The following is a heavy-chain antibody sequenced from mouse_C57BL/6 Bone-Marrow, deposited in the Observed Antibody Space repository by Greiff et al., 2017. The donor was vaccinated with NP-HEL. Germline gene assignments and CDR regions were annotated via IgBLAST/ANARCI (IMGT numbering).Heavy chain of an antibody. CDR1: GFNIKDVY. J-gene: IGHJ2*01. Sequence: VQLQQSGAELVRPGASVKLSCTASGFNIKDVYMHWVKQRPEQGLEWIGWIDPENGDTEYASKFQGKATITADTSSNTAYLQLSSLTSEDTAVYYCTTGRYFDYWGQGTTLTVSS. V-gene: IGHV14-4*01. CDR2: IDPENGDT. CDR3: TTGRYFDY.